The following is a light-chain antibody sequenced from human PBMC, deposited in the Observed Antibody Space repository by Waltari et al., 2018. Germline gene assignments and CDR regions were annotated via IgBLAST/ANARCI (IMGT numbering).Light chain of an antibody. Sequence: DIQMTQSPTSLSASVGDTVLITCRASQTIYDYLNWYQQKPGKAPKLLISTASNLESGVPSRFSGRGYGTQFTLTISGLQPEDFATYYCLQSSITQGTFGPGTTVDIK. CDR3: LQSSITQGT. CDR1: QTIYDY. J-gene: IGKJ3*01. V-gene: IGKV1-39*01. CDR2: TAS.